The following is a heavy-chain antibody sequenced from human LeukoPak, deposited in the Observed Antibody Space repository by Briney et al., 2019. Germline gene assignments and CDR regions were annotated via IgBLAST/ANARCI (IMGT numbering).Heavy chain of an antibody. Sequence: PGGSVTLSCAASGFTFSSFGIHWVRHAPGKGLEWVALISYDGSAGYYADSVRGRFTVSRDNSKTTVYLQMNRLRPEDTAVYHCAKDQSRAVTGTWDFWGQGTLVTVSS. CDR2: ISYDGSAG. CDR1: GFTFSSFG. CDR3: AKDQSRAVTGTWDF. J-gene: IGHJ4*02. V-gene: IGHV3-30*18. D-gene: IGHD6-19*01.